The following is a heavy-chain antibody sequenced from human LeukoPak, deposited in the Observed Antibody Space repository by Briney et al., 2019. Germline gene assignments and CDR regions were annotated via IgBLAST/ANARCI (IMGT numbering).Heavy chain of an antibody. CDR1: GGSMSSYY. V-gene: IGHV4-59*01. D-gene: IGHD2/OR15-2a*01. J-gene: IGHJ5*02. CDR3: ARLSATDWFDP. Sequence: SETLSLTCAVSGGSMSSYYWSWIRQPPGKGLEWIGYIYHTGSTNYNPSLKNRVTISLDTYKNQFSLKLSSVTAADTAVYYCARLSATDWFDPWGQGTLVTVSS. CDR2: IYHTGST.